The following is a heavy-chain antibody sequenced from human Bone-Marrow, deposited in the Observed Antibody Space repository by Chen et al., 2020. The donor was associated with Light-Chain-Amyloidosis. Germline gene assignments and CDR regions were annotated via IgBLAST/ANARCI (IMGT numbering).Heavy chain of an antibody. CDR2: MNPNSGNT. D-gene: IGHD6-13*01. Sequence: QVQLVQSGAGVKKPGPSVKVSCKAPGYTFTSYDLNWVRQATGQGLEWMGWMNPNSGNTGYAQKFQGRVTMTRNTSISTAYMELSSLRSEDTAVYYCARGRPIAAAEDGIDPWGQGTLVTVSS. J-gene: IGHJ5*02. CDR3: ARGRPIAAAEDGIDP. CDR1: GYTFTSYD. V-gene: IGHV1-8*01.